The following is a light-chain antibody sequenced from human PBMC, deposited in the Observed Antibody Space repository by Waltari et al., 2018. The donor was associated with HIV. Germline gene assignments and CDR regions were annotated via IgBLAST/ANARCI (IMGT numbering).Light chain of an antibody. V-gene: IGLV2-14*01. Sequence: QSALTQPASVSGSPGQSLVLPCTGRSSDIGYYDYVSWYHQYPGQAPKAFIYEVTSRPSGTSSRFSGSKSATTAFLAISKLQTDDEADYFCSSYTRRGTVVFGGGTRLTVL. CDR3: SSYTRRGTVV. J-gene: IGLJ2*01. CDR1: SSDIGYYDY. CDR2: EVT.